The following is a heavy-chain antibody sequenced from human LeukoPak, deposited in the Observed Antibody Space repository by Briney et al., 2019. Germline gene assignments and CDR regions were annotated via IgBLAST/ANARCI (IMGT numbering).Heavy chain of an antibody. CDR2: ITGDGSTP. CDR3: ARVGFSGYDS. D-gene: IGHD5-12*01. J-gene: IGHJ5*02. CDR1: GFVFSNYA. V-gene: IGHV3-64*01. Sequence: GGSLRLSCATSGFVFSNYAMNWVRQAPGMGLEYVSAITGDGSTPYYANSVKGRFTISRDNSRNTLYLQMGSLRSEDMAVYYCARVGFSGYDSWGQGTLVTVSS.